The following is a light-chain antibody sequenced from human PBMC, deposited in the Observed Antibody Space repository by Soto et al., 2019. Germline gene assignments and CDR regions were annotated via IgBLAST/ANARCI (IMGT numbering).Light chain of an antibody. J-gene: IGKJ1*01. CDR1: QTISSQ. CDR2: RAS. V-gene: IGKV1-5*03. CDR3: QPSSSYSGT. Sequence: DTEMTQSPSTLYVSIGDRVTMTCRASQTISSQLAWYQQKPGKAPKLLIYRASTRNSCVPARFSGRGSGTEFTLTLSSFQPDDFAPYNCQPSSSYSGTFSQGTKVDIK.